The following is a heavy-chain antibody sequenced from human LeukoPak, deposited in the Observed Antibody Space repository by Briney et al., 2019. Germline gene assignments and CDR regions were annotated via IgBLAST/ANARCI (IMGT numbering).Heavy chain of an antibody. Sequence: LPGGSLRLSCAASGFTFSSYAMHWVRQAPGKGLEWVAVISYDGSNKYYADSVKGRFTISRDNSKNTLYLQMNSLRAEDTAVYYCVSSDYWGQGTLVTVSS. J-gene: IGHJ4*02. V-gene: IGHV3-30-3*01. D-gene: IGHD2-2*01. CDR1: GFTFSSYA. CDR3: VSSDY. CDR2: ISYDGSNK.